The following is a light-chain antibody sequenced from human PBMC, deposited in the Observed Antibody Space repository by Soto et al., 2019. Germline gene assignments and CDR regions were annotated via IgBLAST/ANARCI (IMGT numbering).Light chain of an antibody. J-gene: IGKJ1*01. CDR1: QSVSST. CDR3: QQYNFWPT. V-gene: IGKV3-15*01. Sequence: EIVMTQSPATLSVSAGERATLSCRASQSVSSTLAWYQQKPGQAPRLLIYGASTGATDIPARFSRSGSGTDITLTTTSLQPEDFAVYYCQQYNFWPTFGQGTKVDIK. CDR2: GAS.